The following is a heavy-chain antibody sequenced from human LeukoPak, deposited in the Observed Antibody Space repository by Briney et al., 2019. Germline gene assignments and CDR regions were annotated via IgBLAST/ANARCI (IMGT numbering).Heavy chain of an antibody. Sequence: KPSETLSLTCAVYGGSFSGYYWSWIRQPPGKGLEWIGEINHSGSTNYNPSLKSRVTISVDTSKNQFSLKLSSVTAADTAVYYCARANLFTMMGSFDYWGQGTLVTVSS. CDR3: ARANLFTMMGSFDY. D-gene: IGHD3-22*01. CDR2: INHSGST. V-gene: IGHV4-34*01. J-gene: IGHJ4*02. CDR1: GGSFSGYY.